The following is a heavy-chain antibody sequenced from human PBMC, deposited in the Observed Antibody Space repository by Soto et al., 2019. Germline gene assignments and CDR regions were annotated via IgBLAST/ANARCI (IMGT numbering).Heavy chain of an antibody. J-gene: IGHJ6*02. CDR2: ISSSGSTI. CDR1: GFTFSDYY. D-gene: IGHD5-18*01. V-gene: IGHV3-11*01. Sequence: GGSLRLSCAASGFTFSDYYMSWIRQAPGKGLEWVSYISSSGSTIYYADSVKGRFTISRDNAKSSLYLQMNSLRAEDTAVYYCARGWDEDRGYSYGYAYYYYGMDVWGQGTTVTVSS. CDR3: ARGWDEDRGYSYGYAYYYYGMDV.